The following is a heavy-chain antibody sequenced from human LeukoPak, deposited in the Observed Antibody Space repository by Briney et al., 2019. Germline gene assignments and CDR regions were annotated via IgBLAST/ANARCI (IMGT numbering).Heavy chain of an antibody. D-gene: IGHD2-15*01. V-gene: IGHV3-30*18. J-gene: IGHJ3*02. CDR3: AKLRVVVVAEKPDAFDI. CDR1: GFTFSSYG. CDR2: ISYDGSNK. Sequence: GRSLRLSCAASGFTFSSYGMHWVRQAPGKGLEWVAVISYDGSNKYYADSVKGRFTISRDNPKNTLYLQMNSLRAEDTAVYYCAKLRVVVVAEKPDAFDIWGQGTMVTVSS.